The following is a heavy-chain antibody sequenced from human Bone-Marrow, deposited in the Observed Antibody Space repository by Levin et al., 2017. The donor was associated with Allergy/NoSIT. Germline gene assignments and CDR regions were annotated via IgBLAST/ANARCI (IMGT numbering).Heavy chain of an antibody. V-gene: IGHV5-51*01. Sequence: GGSLRLSCKASGYSFPTYWIGWLRQMPGKGLEWMGIIYPGDSDTRYSPSFQGQVNISADKSIHTAYLQWSSLKASDTGMYYCARVDCSSTRCPSWFDPWGQGTLVTVSS. D-gene: IGHD2-2*01. CDR1: GYSFPTYW. CDR2: IYPGDSDT. CDR3: ARVDCSSTRCPSWFDP. J-gene: IGHJ5*02.